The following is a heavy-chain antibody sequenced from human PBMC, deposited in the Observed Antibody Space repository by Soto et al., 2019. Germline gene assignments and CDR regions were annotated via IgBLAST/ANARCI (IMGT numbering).Heavy chain of an antibody. Sequence: QVQLVESGGGLVQPGGSLRLSCAASGFTFSDYYMSWIRQAPGKGLEWVSYISSSGSTIYYADSVKGRFTISRDNAKNSLYLQMNSLRAEDTAVYYCASLNFWSGYSAEDDAFDIWGQGTMVTVSS. D-gene: IGHD3-3*01. CDR1: GFTFSDYY. J-gene: IGHJ3*02. CDR2: ISSSGSTI. CDR3: ASLNFWSGYSAEDDAFDI. V-gene: IGHV3-11*01.